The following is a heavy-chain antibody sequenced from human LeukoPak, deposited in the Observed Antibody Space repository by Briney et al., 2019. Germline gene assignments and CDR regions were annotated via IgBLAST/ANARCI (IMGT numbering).Heavy chain of an antibody. CDR2: IWYDGSNK. CDR1: GFTFSSYG. CDR3: ASDIMITFGGGTLTFDP. J-gene: IGHJ5*02. V-gene: IGHV3-33*01. D-gene: IGHD3-16*01. Sequence: SGGSLRLSCAASGFTFSSYGMHWVRQAPGKGLEWVAVIWYDGSNKYYADSVKGRFTISRDNSKNTLYLQMNSLRAEDTAVYYCASDIMITFGGGTLTFDPWGQGTLVTVSS.